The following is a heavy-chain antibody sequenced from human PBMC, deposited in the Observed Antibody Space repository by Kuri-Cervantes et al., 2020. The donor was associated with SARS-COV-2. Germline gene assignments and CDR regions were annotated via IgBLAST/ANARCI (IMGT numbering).Heavy chain of an antibody. D-gene: IGHD2-15*01. J-gene: IGHJ5*02. CDR1: DDSISDFTYY. CDR2: INYAATT. V-gene: IGHV4-39*01. Sequence: GSLRLSCTVSDDSISDFTYYWGWIRQSPGRGLEWLGSINYAATTYYNPSLTSRVSLSIDKSRSQFSLRVSSVTAADTAVYYCARHAIQWWNLWGQGTLVTVSS. CDR3: ARHAIQWWNL.